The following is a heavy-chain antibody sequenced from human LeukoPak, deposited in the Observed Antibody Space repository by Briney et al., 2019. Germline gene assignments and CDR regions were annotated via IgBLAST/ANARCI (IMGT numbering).Heavy chain of an antibody. CDR2: IRGTTNNYAT. CDR1: GXTFSDSA. J-gene: IGHJ4*02. Sequence: GGSLRLSCAASGXTFSDSALHWVRQASGKGLEWVGLIRGTTNNYATSYAASVRGRFTISRDDSKDTAYLQMNSLKTEDTAVYYCTGGSGWYSPDYWGQGTLVTVSS. CDR3: TGGSGWYSPDY. V-gene: IGHV3-73*01. D-gene: IGHD6-19*01.